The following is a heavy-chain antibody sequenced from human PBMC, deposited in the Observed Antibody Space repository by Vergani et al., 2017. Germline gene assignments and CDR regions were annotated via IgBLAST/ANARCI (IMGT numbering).Heavy chain of an antibody. CDR3: ARVIMVGARNVAFDI. V-gene: IGHV3-53*01. D-gene: IGHD1-26*01. CDR2: IYSGGST. Sequence: EVQLVESGGGLIQPGGSLRLSCAASGFTVSSNYMSWVRQAPGKGLEWVSVIYSGGSTYYADSVKGRFTISRDNSKNTLYLQMNSLRAEDTAVYYCARVIMVGARNVAFDIWGQGTMVTVSS. CDR1: GFTVSSNY. J-gene: IGHJ3*02.